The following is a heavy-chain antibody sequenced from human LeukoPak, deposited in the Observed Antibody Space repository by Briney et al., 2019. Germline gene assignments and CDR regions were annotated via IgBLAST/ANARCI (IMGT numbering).Heavy chain of an antibody. D-gene: IGHD2-15*01. CDR3: ARGGWRLDY. J-gene: IGHJ4*02. CDR1: GGPISSYY. CDR2: IYYTGTT. Sequence: SETLSLTCTVSGGPISSYYWSWIRQPPGKGLEWIGYIYYTGTTNYNPSLKSRVTISVDTSKNQFSLKLSSVTAADTAVYYCARGGWRLDYWGQGTLVTVSS. V-gene: IGHV4-59*01.